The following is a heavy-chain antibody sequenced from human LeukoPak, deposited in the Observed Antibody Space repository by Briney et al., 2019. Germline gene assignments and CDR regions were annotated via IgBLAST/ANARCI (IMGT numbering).Heavy chain of an antibody. CDR1: GYTFKSYA. CDR2: IDPYSGNT. CDR3: EREVGNEGLTI. Sequence: ASVKVSCKASGYTFKSYAITWVRQAPGQGLEWMGWIDPYSGNTNYARKFHGRVTMTTETLTSTADMEVTSPRSDDTAVHYCEREVGNEGLTIWGQGTLVTVSS. J-gene: IGHJ3*02. D-gene: IGHD1-26*01. V-gene: IGHV1-18*01.